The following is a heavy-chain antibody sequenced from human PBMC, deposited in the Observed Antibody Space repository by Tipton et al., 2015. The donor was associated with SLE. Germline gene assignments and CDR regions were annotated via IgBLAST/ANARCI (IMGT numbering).Heavy chain of an antibody. D-gene: IGHD3-10*01. Sequence: SLRLSCAASGFTFSSYAMSWVRQAPGKGLEWVSVIYSGGSTYYADAVKGRFTISRDNSKNTLYLQMNSLRAEDTAVYYCANLYYYGSGDAFDIWGQGTMVPVSS. CDR1: GFTFSSYA. J-gene: IGHJ3*02. V-gene: IGHV3-23*03. CDR2: IYSGGST. CDR3: ANLYYYGSGDAFDI.